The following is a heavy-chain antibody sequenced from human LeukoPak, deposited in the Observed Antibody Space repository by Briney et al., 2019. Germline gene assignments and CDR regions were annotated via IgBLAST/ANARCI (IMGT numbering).Heavy chain of an antibody. J-gene: IGHJ4*02. Sequence: ASVKVSCKASGYTFTSYGISWVRQAPGQGLEWMGWISAYNGNTNYAQKLRGRVTMTTDTSTSTAYMELRSLRSDDTAVYYCARDSDYYGSSGYLDYWGQGTLVTVSS. D-gene: IGHD3-22*01. CDR1: GYTFTSYG. CDR3: ARDSDYYGSSGYLDY. V-gene: IGHV1-18*01. CDR2: ISAYNGNT.